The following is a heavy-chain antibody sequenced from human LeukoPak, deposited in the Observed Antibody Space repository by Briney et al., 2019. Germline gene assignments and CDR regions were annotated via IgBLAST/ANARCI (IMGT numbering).Heavy chain of an antibody. J-gene: IGHJ4*02. V-gene: IGHV3-11*01. Sequence: GGSLRLSCAASGFTFSDYYMSWIRQAPGKGLEWVSYISSSGSTIYYADSVKGRFTISRDNAKNSLYLQMNSLRDEDTAVYYCARGHIYGDYEVDYWGQGTLVTVSS. CDR2: ISSSGSTI. CDR1: GFTFSDYY. D-gene: IGHD4-17*01. CDR3: ARGHIYGDYEVDY.